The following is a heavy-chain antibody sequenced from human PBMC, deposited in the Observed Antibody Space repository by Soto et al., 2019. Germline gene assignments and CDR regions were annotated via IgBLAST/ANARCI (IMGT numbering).Heavy chain of an antibody. D-gene: IGHD1-26*01. Sequence: GGSLRLSCAASGFNFSKFGMYWVRQAPGKGLEWVAVIWYDGSQKYYADSVKGRFTISRDNSNNTLYLQMDSLRAEDTAVYYCAKEVWGLYTFGRPPDNWGQGTLVTVSS. V-gene: IGHV3-33*06. CDR2: IWYDGSQK. CDR3: AKEVWGLYTFGRPPDN. J-gene: IGHJ4*01. CDR1: GFNFSKFG.